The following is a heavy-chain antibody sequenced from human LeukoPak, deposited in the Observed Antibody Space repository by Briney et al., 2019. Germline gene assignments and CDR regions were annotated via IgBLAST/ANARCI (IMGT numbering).Heavy chain of an antibody. J-gene: IGHJ4*02. CDR1: AGSISTYY. D-gene: IGHD3-22*01. Sequence: SETLSLTCTVSAGSISTYYWSWIRQPPGKGLEWIGYIYYTGSTNYNPSLKSRVTISVDTSKNQFSLKLSSVTAADTAVYYCARHSSYYDSSGYVDYWGQGTLVTVSS. CDR2: IYYTGST. CDR3: ARHSSYYDSSGYVDY. V-gene: IGHV4-59*08.